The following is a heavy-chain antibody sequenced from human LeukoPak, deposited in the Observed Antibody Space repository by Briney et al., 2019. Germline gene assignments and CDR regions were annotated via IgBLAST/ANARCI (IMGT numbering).Heavy chain of an antibody. CDR2: INPNSGGT. D-gene: IGHD1-26*01. V-gene: IGHV1-2*02. CDR3: ARGSGSYFVGDYFDY. CDR1: GGTFSSYA. J-gene: IGHJ4*02. Sequence: ASVKVSCKASGGTFSSYAISWVRQAPGQGLEWMGWINPNSGGTNYAQKFQGRVTMTRDTSISTAYMELSRLRSDDTAVYYCARGSGSYFVGDYFDYWGQGTLVTVSS.